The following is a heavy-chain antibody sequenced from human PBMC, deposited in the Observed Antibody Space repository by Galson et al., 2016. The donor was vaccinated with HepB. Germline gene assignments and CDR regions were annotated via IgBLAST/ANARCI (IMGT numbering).Heavy chain of an antibody. CDR2: INGPSTAT. V-gene: IGHV3-23*01. D-gene: IGHD6-6*01. Sequence: SLRLSCAASGFSFSTYDMNWVRQAPGKGLKWVATINGPSTATPYADSVKGRFTVSRDNSRDTLYLQMTSLRAEDTAIYYCAKVVPTGGHFFDSWGQGSLVTVSA. CDR1: GFSFSTYD. J-gene: IGHJ4*02. CDR3: AKVVPTGGHFFDS.